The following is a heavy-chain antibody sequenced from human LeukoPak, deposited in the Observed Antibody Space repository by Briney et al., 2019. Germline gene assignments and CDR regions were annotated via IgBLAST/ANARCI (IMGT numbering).Heavy chain of an antibody. CDR1: GFTFSSYS. Sequence: PGGSLSLSCAASGFTFSSYSMNWVRQAPGKGLEWVSYISSRSSTIYYADSVKGRFTISRDNTKNSLYLQMNSLRAEDTAVYYCARVGGILLWNAFDIWGQGTMVTVSS. CDR3: ARVGGILLWNAFDI. V-gene: IGHV3-48*01. CDR2: ISSRSSTI. J-gene: IGHJ3*02. D-gene: IGHD3-10*01.